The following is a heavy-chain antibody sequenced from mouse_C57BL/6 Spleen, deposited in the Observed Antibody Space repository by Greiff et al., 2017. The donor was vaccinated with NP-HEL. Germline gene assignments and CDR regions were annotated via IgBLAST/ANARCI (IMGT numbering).Heavy chain of an antibody. D-gene: IGHD1-1*01. V-gene: IGHV1-59*01. Sequence: VQLQQPGAELVRPGTSVKLSCKASGYNFTSYWMHWVKQRPGQGLEWIGVIDPSDSYTNYNQKFKGKATLTVDTSSSTAYMQLSSLTSEDSAVYYCARGGYYGSSYNWYFDVWGTGTTVTVSS. J-gene: IGHJ1*03. CDR3: ARGGYYGSSYNWYFDV. CDR1: GYNFTSYW. CDR2: IDPSDSYT.